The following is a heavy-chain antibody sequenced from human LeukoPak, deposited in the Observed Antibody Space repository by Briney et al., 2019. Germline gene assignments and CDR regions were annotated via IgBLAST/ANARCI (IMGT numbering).Heavy chain of an antibody. Sequence: ASVKVSCKASGYTFTGYYMHWVRQAPGQGLEWMGWINTYNGNTNYAQKLQGRVTMTTDTSTSTAYMELRSLRSDDTAVYYCARVYYFDTSGYPLDYWGQGTLVTVSS. V-gene: IGHV1-18*04. CDR3: ARVYYFDTSGYPLDY. CDR2: INTYNGNT. D-gene: IGHD3-22*01. J-gene: IGHJ4*02. CDR1: GYTFTGYY.